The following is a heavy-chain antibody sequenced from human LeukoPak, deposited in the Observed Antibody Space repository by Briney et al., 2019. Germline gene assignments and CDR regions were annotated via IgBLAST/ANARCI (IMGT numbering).Heavy chain of an antibody. V-gene: IGHV3-13*04. J-gene: IGHJ4*02. CDR3: ARGNISTGYDC. Sequence: QPGGSLRLSCAASGFTFSSYDMHWVRQATGKGLEWVSAIGIAGDTYYSGSVKGRFTISRENAKNFLYLQMNSLRAGDTAVYYCARGNISTGYDCWGQGTLVTVSS. CDR1: GFTFSSYD. CDR2: IGIAGDT. D-gene: IGHD3-9*01.